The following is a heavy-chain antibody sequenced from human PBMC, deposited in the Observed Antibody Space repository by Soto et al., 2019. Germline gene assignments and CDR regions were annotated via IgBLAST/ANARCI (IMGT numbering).Heavy chain of an antibody. J-gene: IGHJ6*02. D-gene: IGHD3-3*01. CDR3: AKRSNVLRFLEWSSGMEV. CDR2: ISYDESNK. V-gene: IGHV3-30*18. Sequence: GGSLRLSCAASGFTFSSYGMHWVRQAPGKGLEWVAFISYDESNKYYADSVKGRFTISRDNSRTTLYLQMNSLRAEDTAVYFCAKRSNVLRFLEWSSGMEVRGHGTTVTVSS. CDR1: GFTFSSYG.